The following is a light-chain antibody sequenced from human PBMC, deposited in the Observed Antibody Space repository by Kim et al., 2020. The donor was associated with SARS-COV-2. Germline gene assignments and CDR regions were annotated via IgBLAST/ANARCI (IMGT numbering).Light chain of an antibody. J-gene: IGKJ4*01. Sequence: LSPGERATLSCRASQSVSSYLAWYQQKPGQAPRLLIYDASNRATGIPARFSGSGSGTDFTITISSLEPEDFAVYYCQQRSNWPLTFGGGTKVDIK. CDR2: DAS. CDR1: QSVSSY. CDR3: QQRSNWPLT. V-gene: IGKV3-11*01.